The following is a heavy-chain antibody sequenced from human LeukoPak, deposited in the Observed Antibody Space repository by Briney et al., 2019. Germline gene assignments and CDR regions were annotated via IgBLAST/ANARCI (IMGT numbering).Heavy chain of an antibody. Sequence: GGSLRLSCAASGFTFSTYAMSWVRQAPGKGLEWVSTISGNTGLVTYYADSVKGRFTISRDDSKNTVYLQMNSLRVEDTAVYYCAKPPPDSSSWLFDYWGQGTLVTVSS. CDR3: AKPPPDSSSWLFDY. D-gene: IGHD6-13*01. J-gene: IGHJ4*02. V-gene: IGHV3-23*01. CDR2: ISGNTGLVT. CDR1: GFTFSTYA.